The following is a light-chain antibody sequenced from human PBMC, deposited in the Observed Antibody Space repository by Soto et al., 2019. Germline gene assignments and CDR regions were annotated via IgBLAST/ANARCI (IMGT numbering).Light chain of an antibody. CDR3: QQDGNSPWT. Sequence: EIVLTQSPGTLSLSPGERATLSCRASQSVTNSYLAWYQQNPGRAPRLLIYGASSRATGIPDRFSGSGSGTDFILTISRLEPEDFAVYYCQQDGNSPWTFGQGTKVEIK. V-gene: IGKV3-20*01. CDR1: QSVTNSY. CDR2: GAS. J-gene: IGKJ1*01.